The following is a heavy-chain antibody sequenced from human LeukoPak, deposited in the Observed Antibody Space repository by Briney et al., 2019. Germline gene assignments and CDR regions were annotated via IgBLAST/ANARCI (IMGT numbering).Heavy chain of an antibody. J-gene: IGHJ6*02. D-gene: IGHD1-26*01. Sequence: RASETLSLTCTVSGGSISSYYWSWIRQPPGKGLEWIGYIYYSGSTNYNPSLKSRVTISVDTSKNQFSLKLSSVTAADTAVYYCARVGATDLGMDVWGQGTTVTVSS. CDR1: GGSISSYY. CDR2: IYYSGST. V-gene: IGHV4-59*01. CDR3: ARVGATDLGMDV.